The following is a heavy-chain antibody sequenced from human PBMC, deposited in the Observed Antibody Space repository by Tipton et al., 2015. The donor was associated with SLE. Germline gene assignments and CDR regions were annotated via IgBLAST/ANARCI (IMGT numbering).Heavy chain of an antibody. CDR1: GGSISSYY. J-gene: IGHJ4*02. V-gene: IGHV4-59*01. D-gene: IGHD6-19*01. Sequence: LRLSCTVSGGSISSYYWSWIRQPPGQGLEWIGYIYYSGSTNYNPSLKSRVTISVDTSKNQFSLKLSSVTAADTAVYYWARARPYSSGWYYFDYWGQGTLVTVSS. CDR2: IYYSGST. CDR3: ARARPYSSGWYYFDY.